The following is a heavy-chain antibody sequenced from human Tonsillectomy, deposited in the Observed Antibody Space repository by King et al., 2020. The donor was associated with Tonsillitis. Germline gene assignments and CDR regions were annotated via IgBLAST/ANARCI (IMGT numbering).Heavy chain of an antibody. CDR2: ISWNSGSI. CDR3: AKDLSITMVRGVIKRSAYGMDV. CDR1: GFTFDDYA. Sequence: VQLVESGGGLVQPGRSLRLSCAASGFTFDDYAMHWVRQAPGKGLEWVSGISWNSGSIGYADSVKGRFTISRDNAKNSLYLQMNSLRAEDTALYYCAKDLSITMVRGVIKRSAYGMDVWGQGTTVTVSS. D-gene: IGHD3-10*01. V-gene: IGHV3-9*01. J-gene: IGHJ6*02.